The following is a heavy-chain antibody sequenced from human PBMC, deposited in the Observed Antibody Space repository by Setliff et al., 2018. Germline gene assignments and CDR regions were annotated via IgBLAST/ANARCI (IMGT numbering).Heavy chain of an antibody. CDR2: INSGGTKI. CDR3: ARSINGYQQRYDF. CDR1: GGSISSSN. Sequence: LSLTCTVSGGSISSSNWWTWVRQTPGKGLEWVSYINSGGTKIYYADSVEGRFTISRDNGKNSLFLQMNSGRAEDTAVYYCARSINGYQQRYDFWGQGALVTVSS. J-gene: IGHJ4*02. V-gene: IGHV3-48*03. D-gene: IGHD3-16*01.